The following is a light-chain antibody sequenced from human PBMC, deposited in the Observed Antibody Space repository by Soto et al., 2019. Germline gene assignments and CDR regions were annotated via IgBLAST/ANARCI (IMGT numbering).Light chain of an antibody. CDR1: QTVRNNY. CDR3: QQCHATPLT. J-gene: IGKJ5*01. CDR2: DAS. Sequence: EFVLTQSPGTLPLSPGERATLSCRASQTVRNNYLAWYQQKPGQAPRLLIYDASSRATGIPDRFSGGGSGTDFTLTITTLQPEDVGMYYCQQCHATPLTFGQGTRREI. V-gene: IGKV3-20*01.